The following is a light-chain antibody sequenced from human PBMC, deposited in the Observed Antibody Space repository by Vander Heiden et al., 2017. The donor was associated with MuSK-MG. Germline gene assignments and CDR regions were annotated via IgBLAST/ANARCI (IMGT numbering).Light chain of an antibody. CDR2: SNN. J-gene: IGLJ2*01. CDR1: SSNIGSNT. V-gene: IGLV1-44*01. Sequence: HSVLTHPPSASGTPGQRCTVTCSGGSSNIGSNTVNWYQQLPGTAPKLLIYSNNQRPSGVPDRFSGSKSGTSASLAISGVQSEDEADYYCAAWDDSLNGVVFGGGTKLTVL. CDR3: AAWDDSLNGVV.